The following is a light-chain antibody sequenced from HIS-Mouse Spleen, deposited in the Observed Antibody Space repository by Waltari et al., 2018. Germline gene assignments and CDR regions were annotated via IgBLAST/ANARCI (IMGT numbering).Light chain of an antibody. CDR3: QQYYSTPYT. CDR2: WAS. V-gene: IGKV4-1*01. J-gene: IGKJ2*01. Sequence: DTVMTQSPDSLAVSLGERATINCKSSQSFLYSSNNKNYLAWYQQKPGQPPKLLIYWASTRESGVPDRFSGSGSGTDFTLTISSLQAEDVAVYYCQQYYSTPYTFGQGTKLEIK. CDR1: QSFLYSSNNKNY.